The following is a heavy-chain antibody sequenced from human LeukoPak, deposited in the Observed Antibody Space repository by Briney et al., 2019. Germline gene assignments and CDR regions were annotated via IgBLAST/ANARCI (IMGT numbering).Heavy chain of an antibody. CDR2: IFSNDEK. D-gene: IGHD6-19*01. CDR1: GGSVRTYHW. CDR3: ARIPGIAVAPVEYNWFDP. Sequence: ETLSLTCTVSGGSVRTYHWSWIRQSPGKALEWLAHIFSNDEKSYSTSLKSRLTISKDTSKSQVVLTMTNMDPVDTATYYCARIPGIAVAPVEYNWFDPWGQGTLVTVSS. V-gene: IGHV2-26*01. J-gene: IGHJ5*02.